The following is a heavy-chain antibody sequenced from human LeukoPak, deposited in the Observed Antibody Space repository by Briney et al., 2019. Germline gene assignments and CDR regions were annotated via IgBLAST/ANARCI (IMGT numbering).Heavy chain of an antibody. Sequence: SETLSLTCAVYGGSFSGYYWSWIRQPPGKGLEWIGEINHSGSTNYNPSPKSRVTISVDTSKNQFSLKLSSVTAADTAVYYCARMPIVGATTFDYWGQGTLVTVSS. CDR2: INHSGST. V-gene: IGHV4-34*01. CDR1: GGSFSGYY. J-gene: IGHJ4*02. D-gene: IGHD1-26*01. CDR3: ARMPIVGATTFDY.